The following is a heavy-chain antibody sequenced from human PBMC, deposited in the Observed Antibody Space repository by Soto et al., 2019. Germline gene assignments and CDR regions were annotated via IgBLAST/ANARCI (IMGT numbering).Heavy chain of an antibody. CDR3: ARSHTANYYYYYMDV. V-gene: IGHV4-34*01. J-gene: IGHJ6*03. CDR1: GGSFSGYY. CDR2: INHSGST. D-gene: IGHD2-21*02. Sequence: QVQLQQWGAGLLKPSETLSLTCAVYGGSFSGYYWSWIRQPPGKGLEWIGEINHSGSTNYNPSLKSRVTISVDTSKNQFSLKLSSVTAADTAVYYCARSHTANYYYYYMDVWGKGTTVTVSS.